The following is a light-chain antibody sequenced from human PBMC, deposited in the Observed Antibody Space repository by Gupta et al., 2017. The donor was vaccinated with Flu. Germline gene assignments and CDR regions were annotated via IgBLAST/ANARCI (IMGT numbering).Light chain of an antibody. V-gene: IGLV1-44*01. Sequence: QSVLTQPPSASGTPVQRVTISCSGSSSNIGTNTITWYQQLPGTAPKLLIYSNNQRPSGVPDRFSGSKSGTSASLAISGLQSEDEADYYCAAWDDSLNGYVFGTGTRVTVL. J-gene: IGLJ1*01. CDR2: SNN. CDR1: SSNIGTNT. CDR3: AAWDDSLNGYV.